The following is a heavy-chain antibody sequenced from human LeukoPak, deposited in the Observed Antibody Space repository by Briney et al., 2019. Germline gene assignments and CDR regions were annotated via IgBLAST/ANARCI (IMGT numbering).Heavy chain of an antibody. CDR3: ARSPLEYDFWSGRHYYFDY. CDR1: GGSISSGNYF. CDR2: IYTSGST. D-gene: IGHD3-3*01. J-gene: IGHJ4*02. V-gene: IGHV4-61*02. Sequence: SQTLSLTCTVSGGSISSGNYFWSWIRQPAGKGLEWIGRIYTSGSTNYNPSLKSRVTISVDTSKDQFSLKLSSVTAADTAVYYCARSPLEYDFWSGRHYYFDYWGQGTLVTVSS.